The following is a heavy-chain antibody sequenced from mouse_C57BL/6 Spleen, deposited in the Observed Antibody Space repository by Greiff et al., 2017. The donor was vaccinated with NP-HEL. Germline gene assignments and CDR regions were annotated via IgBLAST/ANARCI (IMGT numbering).Heavy chain of an antibody. CDR2: INPNNGGT. J-gene: IGHJ3*01. CDR1: GYTFTDYN. Sequence: VQLKESGPELVKPGASVKIPCKASGYTFTDYNMDWVKQSHGKSLEWIGDINPNNGGTIYNQKFKGKATLTVDKSSSTAYMELRSLTSEDTAVYYCAREDSSGYPAWFAYWGQGTLVTVSA. V-gene: IGHV1-18*01. D-gene: IGHD3-2*02. CDR3: AREDSSGYPAWFAY.